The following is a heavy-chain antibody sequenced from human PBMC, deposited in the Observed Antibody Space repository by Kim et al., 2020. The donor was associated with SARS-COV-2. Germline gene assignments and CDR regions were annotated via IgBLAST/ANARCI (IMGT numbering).Heavy chain of an antibody. D-gene: IGHD3-22*01. Sequence: SETLSLTCAVSGGSISSSNWWSWVRQPPGKGLEWIGEIYHSGSTNYNPSLKSRVTISVDKSKNQFSLKLSSVTAADTAVYYCASLAYYYDSSGYYPWAAFDIWGQGTMVTVSS. CDR3: ASLAYYYDSSGYYPWAAFDI. V-gene: IGHV4-4*02. J-gene: IGHJ3*02. CDR1: GGSISSSNW. CDR2: IYHSGST.